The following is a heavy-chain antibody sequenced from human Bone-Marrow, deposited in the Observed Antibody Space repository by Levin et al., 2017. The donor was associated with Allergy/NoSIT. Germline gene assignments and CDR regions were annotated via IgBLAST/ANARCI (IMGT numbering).Heavy chain of an antibody. V-gene: IGHV3-11*01. D-gene: IGHD3-10*01. Sequence: GESLKISCAASGFNLSDYFMTWIRQAPGKGLEWLSYLGSSGRTRFYVDSVKGRFTISRDTTKNSVFLQMNRLRGDDTAVYFCARRRVWFGELHYGMDVWGQGASVTVSS. CDR2: LGSSGRTR. CDR1: GFNLSDYF. CDR3: ARRRVWFGELHYGMDV. J-gene: IGHJ6*02.